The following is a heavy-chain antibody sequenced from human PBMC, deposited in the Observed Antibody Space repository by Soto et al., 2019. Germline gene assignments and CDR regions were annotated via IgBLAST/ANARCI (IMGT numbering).Heavy chain of an antibody. CDR1: GGSSSSRGGC. CDR2: IYYSGST. CDR3: ARLQAAAGDNDLTFDY. D-gene: IGHD6-13*01. V-gene: IGHV4-31*02. J-gene: IGHJ4*02. Sequence: SLSVGRSVAGGSSSSRGGCRSRIRKHPAKGLEWIAYIYYSGSTYYNPSLKSRVTISVDTSKNQSSLQWSSLKASDTAMYYFARLQAAAGDNDLTFDYWGEGPPVTVSS.